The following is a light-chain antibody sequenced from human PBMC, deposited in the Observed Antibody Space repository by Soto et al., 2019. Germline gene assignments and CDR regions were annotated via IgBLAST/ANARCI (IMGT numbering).Light chain of an antibody. V-gene: IGKV3-15*01. CDR1: ERISRS. CDR3: QQYGGSPQT. J-gene: IGKJ1*01. Sequence: DIVLTQSPATLSLSPGNRVTLYCRANERISRSLAWYQQRPGQPPRLLIYGASTRATGIPARFSGSGSGTEFTLTISSLQSEDFALYYCQQYGGSPQTFGRGTKVDIK. CDR2: GAS.